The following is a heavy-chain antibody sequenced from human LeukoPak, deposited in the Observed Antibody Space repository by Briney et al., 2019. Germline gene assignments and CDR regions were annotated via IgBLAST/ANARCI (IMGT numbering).Heavy chain of an antibody. CDR2: ISGSGGST. CDR3: AKDGLYDFWSGYFPSYYFDY. J-gene: IGHJ4*02. Sequence: PGGSLRLSCAASGFTFSSYAMSWVRQAPGKGLEWVSAISGSGGSTYYADSVKGRFTISRDNSKNTLYLQMNSLRAEDTAVYYCAKDGLYDFWSGYFPSYYFDYWGQGTLVTVSS. D-gene: IGHD3-3*01. CDR1: GFTFSSYA. V-gene: IGHV3-23*01.